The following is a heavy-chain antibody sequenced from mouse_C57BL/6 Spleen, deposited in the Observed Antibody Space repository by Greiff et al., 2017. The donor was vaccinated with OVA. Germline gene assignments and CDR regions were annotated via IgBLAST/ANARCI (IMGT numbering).Heavy chain of an antibody. V-gene: IGHV1-15*01. CDR3: TRRGLGAMDY. CDR2: IDPETGGT. CDR1: GYTFTDYE. D-gene: IGHD4-1*01. Sequence: VKLMESGAELVRPGASVTLSCKASGYTFTDYEMHWVKQTPVHGLEWIGAIDPETGGTAYNQKFKGKAILTADKSSSTAYMELRSLTSEDSAVYYCTRRGLGAMDYWGQGTSVTVSS. J-gene: IGHJ4*01.